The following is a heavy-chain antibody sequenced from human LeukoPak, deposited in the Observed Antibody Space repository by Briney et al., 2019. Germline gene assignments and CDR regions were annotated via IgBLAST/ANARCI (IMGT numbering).Heavy chain of an antibody. CDR3: ANVRYYGDYALFDY. D-gene: IGHD4-17*01. CDR1: GFTFSSYG. Sequence: GGSLRLSCAASGFTFSSYGMSWVRQAPGKGLEWVSAISGSGGSTYYADSVKGRFTISRDNSKNTLYLQMNSLRAEDTAVYYCANVRYYGDYALFDYWGQGTLVTVSS. CDR2: ISGSGGST. V-gene: IGHV3-23*01. J-gene: IGHJ4*02.